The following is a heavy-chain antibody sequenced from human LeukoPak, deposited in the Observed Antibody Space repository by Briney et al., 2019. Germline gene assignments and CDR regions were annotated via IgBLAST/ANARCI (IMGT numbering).Heavy chain of an antibody. CDR1: GGSISSYY. Sequence: SETLSLTCTVSGGSISSYYWSWIRQPPGKGLEWIGYIYTSGSTNYNPSLKSRVTISVDTSKNQFSLKLSSVTAADTAVYYCARGYYDFSARSPYYYYYMDVCGKGTTVTVSS. J-gene: IGHJ6*03. V-gene: IGHV4-4*09. D-gene: IGHD3-3*01. CDR2: IYTSGST. CDR3: ARGYYDFSARSPYYYYYMDV.